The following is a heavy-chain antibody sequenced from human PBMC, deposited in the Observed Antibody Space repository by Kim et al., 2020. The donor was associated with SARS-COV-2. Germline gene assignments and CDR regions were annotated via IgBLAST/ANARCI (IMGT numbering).Heavy chain of an antibody. CDR3: ASSSGWYFDY. J-gene: IGHJ4*02. Sequence: RTYSNPTLKGRVTISVDTSKNQFSLKLSSVTAADSAVYYCASSSGWYFDYWGQGTLVTVYS. CDR2: RT. V-gene: IGHV4-31*02. D-gene: IGHD6-19*01.